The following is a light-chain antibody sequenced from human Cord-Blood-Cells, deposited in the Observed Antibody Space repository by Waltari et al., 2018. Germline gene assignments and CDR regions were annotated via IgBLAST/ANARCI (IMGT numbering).Light chain of an antibody. CDR1: QDISNY. V-gene: IGKV1-33*01. CDR2: DAS. Sequence: DIQMTQSPSSLSASVGDRVTITCQASQDISNYLNWYQQKPGKAPKLLIYDASNLETGAPSRVSGSGSGTDFTFTISSLQPEDIATYYCQQYDNLYTFGQGTKLEIK. CDR3: QQYDNLYT. J-gene: IGKJ2*01.